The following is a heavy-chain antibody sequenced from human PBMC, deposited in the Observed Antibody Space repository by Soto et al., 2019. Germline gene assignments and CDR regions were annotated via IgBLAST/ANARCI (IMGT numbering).Heavy chain of an antibody. J-gene: IGHJ3*02. V-gene: IGHV3-64*04. CDR3: AKDRGNYGDYALSAFDI. D-gene: IGHD4-17*01. CDR2: IHKNGDTT. Sequence: PGGSLRLSCSASGLTFNDLSMHWVRQAPGRELEWVSVIHKNGDTTYYADSVKGRFTISRDNSKNTLYLQMNSLRAEDTAVYYCAKDRGNYGDYALSAFDIWGQGTMVTVSS. CDR1: GLTFNDLS.